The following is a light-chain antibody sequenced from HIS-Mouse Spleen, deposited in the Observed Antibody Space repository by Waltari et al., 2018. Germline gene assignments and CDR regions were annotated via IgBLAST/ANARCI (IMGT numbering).Light chain of an antibody. CDR2: LGS. CDR3: MQALQTPLP. CDR1: QSLLHSNGYNY. Sequence: DIMMTQSPLSLPVTPGEPASISCRSSQSLLHSNGYNYLDWYLQKPGQSPQLLIYLGSNRASGVPDRFSGSGSGTDCTLQISRVEAEDVGVYYCMQALQTPLPFGGGTKVEIK. V-gene: IGKV2-28*01. J-gene: IGKJ4*01.